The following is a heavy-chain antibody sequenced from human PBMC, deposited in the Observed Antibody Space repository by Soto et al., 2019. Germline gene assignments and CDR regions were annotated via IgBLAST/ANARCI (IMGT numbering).Heavy chain of an antibody. Sequence: QLQLQESGPGLVKPSETLSLTCTVSGGSISSSSYYWGWIRQPPGKGLEWIGSIYYSGSTYYNPSLKSRVTISVDTSKNQFSLKLSSVTAADTAVYYCARQGRGTMIVVVITSWYFDLWGRGTLVTVSS. J-gene: IGHJ2*01. CDR2: IYYSGST. V-gene: IGHV4-39*01. CDR3: ARQGRGTMIVVVITSWYFDL. D-gene: IGHD3-22*01. CDR1: GGSISSSSYY.